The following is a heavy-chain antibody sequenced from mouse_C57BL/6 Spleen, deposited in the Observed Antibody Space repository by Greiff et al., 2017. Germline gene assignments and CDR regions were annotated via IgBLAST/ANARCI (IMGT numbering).Heavy chain of an antibody. V-gene: IGHV1-15*01. CDR2: IDPETGGT. Sequence: QVQLQQSGAELVRPGASVTLSCKASGYTFTDYEMHWVKQTPVHGLEWIGAIDPETGGTAYHQKFKGKAILTADKSSSTAYMELRSLTSDDSAVYYCTRYGTVVANYAMDYWGQGTSVTVSS. D-gene: IGHD1-1*01. J-gene: IGHJ4*01. CDR3: TRYGTVVANYAMDY. CDR1: GYTFTDYE.